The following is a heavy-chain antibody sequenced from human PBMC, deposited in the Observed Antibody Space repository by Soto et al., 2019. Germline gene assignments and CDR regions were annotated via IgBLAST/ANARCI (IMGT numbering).Heavy chain of an antibody. CDR1: GGSFSGYY. CDR3: ASGGVAARPRPGPGFPVVY. J-gene: IGHJ4*02. D-gene: IGHD6-6*01. CDR2: INHSGST. V-gene: IGHV4-34*01. Sequence: SSETLSLTCAVYGGSFSGYYWSWIRQPPGKGLEWIGEINHSGSTNYNPSLKSRVTISVDTSKNQFSLKLSSVTAADTAVYYCASGGVAARPRPGPGFPVVYWGQGTLVTVSS.